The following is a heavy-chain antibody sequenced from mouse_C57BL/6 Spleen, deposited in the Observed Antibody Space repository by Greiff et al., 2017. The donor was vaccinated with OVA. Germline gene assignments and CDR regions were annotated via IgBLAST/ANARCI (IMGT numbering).Heavy chain of an antibody. CDR2: INPNNGGT. CDR1: GYTFTDYY. CDR3: ARGITTVVATRDVDY. Sequence: VQLQQSGPELVKPGASVKISCKASGYTFTDYYINWVKQSHGKSLEWIGYINPNNGGTSYNQKFKGKATLTVNKSSSTAYMELRSLTSEDSAVYYCARGITTVVATRDVDYWGQGTTLTVSS. V-gene: IGHV1-22*01. J-gene: IGHJ2*01. D-gene: IGHD1-1*01.